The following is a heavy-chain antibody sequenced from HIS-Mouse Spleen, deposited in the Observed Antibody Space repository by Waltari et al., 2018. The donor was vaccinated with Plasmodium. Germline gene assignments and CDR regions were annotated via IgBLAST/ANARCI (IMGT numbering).Heavy chain of an antibody. V-gene: IGHV3-23*01. CDR2: IRGIGGST. Sequence: EVQLLESGGGLVQPGGSLRLSCAASGFTFSSYAMSWFRQAPGKGVDWAQAIRGIGGSTDYAASVKGRFTISRDNSNNTLCLQMNSLRAEDTAVDYCAKSSKGTGDLWDYWGQGTLVTVSS. D-gene: IGHD7-27*01. CDR3: AKSSKGTGDLWDY. CDR1: GFTFSSYA. J-gene: IGHJ4*02.